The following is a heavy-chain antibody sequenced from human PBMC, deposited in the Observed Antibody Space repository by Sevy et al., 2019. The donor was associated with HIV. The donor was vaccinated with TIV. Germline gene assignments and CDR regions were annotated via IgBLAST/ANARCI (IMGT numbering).Heavy chain of an antibody. CDR2: IDPNSGGT. CDR3: ASRAELHFDY. D-gene: IGHD1-7*01. V-gene: IGHV1-2*02. CDR1: GYTFTGYY. J-gene: IGHJ4*02. Sequence: ASVKVSCKASGYTFTGYYIHWVRQAPGQGLEWMGWIDPNSGGTNYAQNFQGRVTMTRETSISTAYMELSRLTSDDTAVYYCASRAELHFDYWGQGTRVTVSS.